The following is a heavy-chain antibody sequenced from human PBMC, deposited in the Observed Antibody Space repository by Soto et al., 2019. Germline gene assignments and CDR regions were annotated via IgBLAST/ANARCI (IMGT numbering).Heavy chain of an antibody. J-gene: IGHJ6*02. CDR2: IYYSGST. CDR1: GGSISSGGYY. D-gene: IGHD2-2*02. CDR3: ARDRLDIVVVKDAIGYYYYGMDV. Sequence: SETLSLTCTVSGGSISSGGYYWSWIRQHPGKGLEWIGYIYYSGSTYYNPSLKSRVTISVDTSKNQFSLKLSSVTAADTAVYYCARDRLDIVVVKDAIGYYYYGMDVWGQGTTVTVSS. V-gene: IGHV4-31*03.